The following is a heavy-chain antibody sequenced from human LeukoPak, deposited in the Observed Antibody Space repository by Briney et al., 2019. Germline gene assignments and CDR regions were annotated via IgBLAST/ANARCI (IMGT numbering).Heavy chain of an antibody. CDR1: GFTFSDYY. CDR2: IYSGGST. CDR3: ARNGELAYFQH. J-gene: IGHJ1*01. D-gene: IGHD1-26*01. V-gene: IGHV3-53*01. Sequence: GGSLRLSCAASGFTFSDYYMSWVRQAPGKGLEWVSVIYSGGSTYYADSVKGRFTISRDNSKNTLYLQMNSLRAEDTAVYYCARNGELAYFQHWGQGTLVTVSS.